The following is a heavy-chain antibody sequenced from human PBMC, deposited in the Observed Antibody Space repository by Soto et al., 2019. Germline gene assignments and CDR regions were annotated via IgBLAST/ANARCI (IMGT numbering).Heavy chain of an antibody. Sequence: ETLSLTCTVSGGSISSSSYYWGWIRQPPGKGLEWIGSIYYSGSTYYNPSLKSRVAISVDTSKNQFSLKLSSVTAADTAVYYCARHNYYGSGSSMDLDYWGQGTLVTVSS. CDR3: ARHNYYGSGSSMDLDY. J-gene: IGHJ4*02. CDR2: IYYSGST. CDR1: GGSISSSSYY. D-gene: IGHD3-10*01. V-gene: IGHV4-39*01.